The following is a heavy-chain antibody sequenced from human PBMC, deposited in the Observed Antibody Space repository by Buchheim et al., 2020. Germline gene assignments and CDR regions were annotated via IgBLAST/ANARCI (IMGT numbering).Heavy chain of an antibody. CDR1: GFTFSSYW. V-gene: IGHV3-7*01. Sequence: EVQLVESGGGLVQPGGSLRLSCAASGFTFSSYWMSWVRQAPGKGLEWVANIKQDGSEKYYVDSVKGRFTISRDNAKNSLYLQMNSLRGEDTAVYYCARRGGRAAACRRYYYYYMDVWGKGTT. CDR2: IKQDGSEK. CDR3: ARRGGRAAACRRYYYYYMDV. J-gene: IGHJ6*03. D-gene: IGHD6-13*01.